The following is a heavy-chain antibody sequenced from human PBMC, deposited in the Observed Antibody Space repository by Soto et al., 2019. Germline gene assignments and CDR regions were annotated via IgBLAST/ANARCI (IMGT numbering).Heavy chain of an antibody. Sequence: ASVKVSWKASGYTFTSYAMHWVRQAPGQRLEWMGWINAGNGNTKYSQKFQGRVTMTRDTSTSTVYMELSSLRSEDTAVYYCARWGLVPAAKVAFDIWGQGTMVTVSS. CDR1: GYTFTSYA. J-gene: IGHJ3*02. CDR3: ARWGLVPAAKVAFDI. CDR2: INAGNGNT. D-gene: IGHD2-2*01. V-gene: IGHV1-3*01.